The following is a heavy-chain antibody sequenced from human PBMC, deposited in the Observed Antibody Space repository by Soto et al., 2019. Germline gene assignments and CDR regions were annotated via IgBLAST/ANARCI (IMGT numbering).Heavy chain of an antibody. CDR2: ISYSGST. CDR1: GGSISSGSYY. Sequence: SETLSLTCTVSGGSISSGSYYWARNRQPPGKGLEWIGSISYSGSTYYNPSLKSRVTISADTSKNQFSLNLSSVTAADTAVYYCARHSITKVIDYWGQGTLVTVSS. V-gene: IGHV4-39*01. J-gene: IGHJ4*02. D-gene: IGHD2-21*01. CDR3: ARHSITKVIDY.